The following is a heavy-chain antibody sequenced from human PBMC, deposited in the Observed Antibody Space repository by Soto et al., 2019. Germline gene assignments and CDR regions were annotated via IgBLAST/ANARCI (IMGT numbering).Heavy chain of an antibody. CDR2: TYYRSKWYN. V-gene: IGHV6-1*01. D-gene: IGHD3-10*01. CDR1: GDSVSGNSAA. Sequence: SQTLSLTCAISGDSVSGNSAAWNWIRQSPSRGLEWLGRTYYRSKWYNDYAISVKSRITINPDTSKNQFSLQLNSVTPEDTAVYYCVRVPEYYGSGSYYYWFDPWGQGTLVTVS. CDR3: VRVPEYYGSGSYYYWFDP. J-gene: IGHJ5*02.